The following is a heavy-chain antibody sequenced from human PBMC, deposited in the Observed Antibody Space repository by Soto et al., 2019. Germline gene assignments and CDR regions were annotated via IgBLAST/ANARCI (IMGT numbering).Heavy chain of an antibody. CDR3: AKDPDFSGLYNWFDP. V-gene: IGHV3-23*01. Sequence: GGSLRLSCAASGFTFSSYAMSWVRQAPGKGLEWVSAISGSGGSTYYADSVKGRFTISRDNSKNTLYLQMNSLRAEDTAVYYCAKDPDFSGLYNWFDPWGQGTLVTVSS. CDR2: ISGSGGST. D-gene: IGHD2-15*01. CDR1: GFTFSSYA. J-gene: IGHJ5*02.